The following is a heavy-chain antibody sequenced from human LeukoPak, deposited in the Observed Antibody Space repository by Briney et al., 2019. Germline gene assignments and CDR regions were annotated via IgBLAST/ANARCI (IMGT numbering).Heavy chain of an antibody. Sequence: SETLSLTCTVSGGSISSYYWSWIRQPPGKGLEWIGYIYYSGSTNYNPSLKSRVTMSVDTSKNQFSLKLSSVTAADTAVYYCAIGLRYFEEGFDYWGQGTLVTVSS. CDR2: IYYSGST. J-gene: IGHJ4*02. CDR1: GGSISSYY. D-gene: IGHD3-9*01. V-gene: IGHV4-59*01. CDR3: AIGLRYFEEGFDY.